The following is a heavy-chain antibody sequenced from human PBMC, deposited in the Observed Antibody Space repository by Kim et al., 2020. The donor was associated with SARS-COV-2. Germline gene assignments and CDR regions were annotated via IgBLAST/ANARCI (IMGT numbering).Heavy chain of an antibody. CDR3: AIPGSSAAFDI. CDR2: IYYSGST. CDR1: GGSISSSSYY. J-gene: IGHJ3*02. V-gene: IGHV4-39*01. Sequence: SETLSLTCTVSGGSISSSSYYWGWFRQPPGKGLEWIGSIYYSGSTYYNPSLKSRVTISVDTSKNQFSLKLSSVTAADTAVYYCAIPGSSAAFDIWGQGT. D-gene: IGHD1-26*01.